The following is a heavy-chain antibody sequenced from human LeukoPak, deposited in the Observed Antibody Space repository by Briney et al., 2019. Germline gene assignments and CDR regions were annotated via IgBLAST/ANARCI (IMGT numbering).Heavy chain of an antibody. CDR2: IKQDGSEE. Sequence: GGSLRLSCAASGFTITNYWMSWVRQAPGKGPEWVANIKQDGSEEYYADSVKGRFTISRDNGKNSLNLQMNSLRAEDTAVYYCARWAGVTDYWGQGTLVTVSS. V-gene: IGHV3-7*01. D-gene: IGHD5-18*01. CDR3: ARWAGVTDY. CDR1: GFTITNYW. J-gene: IGHJ4*02.